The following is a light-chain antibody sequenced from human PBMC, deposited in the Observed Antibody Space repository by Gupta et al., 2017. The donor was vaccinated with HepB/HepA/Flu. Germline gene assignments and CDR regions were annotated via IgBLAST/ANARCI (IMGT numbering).Light chain of an antibody. V-gene: IGLV1-47*01. CDR3: AAWDDSLSGPL. CDR1: SPNIGSNY. J-gene: IGLJ2*01. Sequence: QSVLTQPPSESRPAGQRVTISCSGSSPNIGSNYVYWYQQRPGTAPKLLIYRNNMRPSGVPDRFSGSKSGTSASLAISGLRAEDEADYYCAAWDDSLSGPLFGGGTKLTVL. CDR2: RNN.